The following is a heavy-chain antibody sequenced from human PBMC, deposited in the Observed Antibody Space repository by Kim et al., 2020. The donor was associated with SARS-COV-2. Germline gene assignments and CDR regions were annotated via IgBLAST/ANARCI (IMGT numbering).Heavy chain of an antibody. CDR2: IIPIFGTA. Sequence: SVKVSCKASGGTFSSYAISWVRQAPGQGLEWMGGIIPIFGTANYAQKFQGRVTITADESTSTAYMELSSLRSEDTAVYYCASKIIAAAGRGGLEDYYGMDVWGQGTTVTVSS. D-gene: IGHD6-13*01. CDR1: GGTFSSYA. CDR3: ASKIIAAAGRGGLEDYYGMDV. J-gene: IGHJ6*02. V-gene: IGHV1-69*13.